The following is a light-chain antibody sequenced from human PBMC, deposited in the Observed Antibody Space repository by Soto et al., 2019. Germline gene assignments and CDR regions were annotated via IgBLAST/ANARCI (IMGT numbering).Light chain of an antibody. CDR2: WAS. J-gene: IGKJ1*01. Sequence: DIVMTQSPDSLAVSLGERATINCKSSQSVLSSSNNKNCLAWYQQKSGQPPKLLIYWASTRESGVTDRFSGSGSETDFTLTISSLQAEDVAAYYCQHYYTIPWTFGQGTRVEIK. CDR1: QSVLSSSNNKNC. V-gene: IGKV4-1*01. CDR3: QHYYTIPWT.